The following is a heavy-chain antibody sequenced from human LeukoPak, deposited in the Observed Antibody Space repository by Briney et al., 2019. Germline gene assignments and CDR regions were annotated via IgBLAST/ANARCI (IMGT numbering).Heavy chain of an antibody. D-gene: IGHD2-2*02. Sequence: SVTVSCKASGGTFSSYAISWVRQAPGQGLEWMGRIIPILGIANYAQKFQGRVTITADKSTSTAYMELSSLRSEDTAVYYCARDGPLTIVVVPAAINYYGMDVWGQGTTVTVSS. CDR1: GGTFSSYA. CDR2: IIPILGIA. CDR3: ARDGPLTIVVVPAAINYYGMDV. J-gene: IGHJ6*02. V-gene: IGHV1-69*04.